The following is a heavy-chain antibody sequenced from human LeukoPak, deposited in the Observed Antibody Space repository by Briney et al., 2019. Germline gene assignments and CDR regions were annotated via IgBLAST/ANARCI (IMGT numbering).Heavy chain of an antibody. V-gene: IGHV3-23*01. J-gene: IGHJ4*02. CDR1: GFTFSTFA. CDR2: FSPDGI. CDR3: AKDYARGGCSLAHCNPIDS. D-gene: IGHD2-15*01. Sequence: PGGSLRLSCAASGFTFSTFAMTWVRQAPGKGLEWVSTFSPDGIHYADSVKGRFAISRDDSMSTLILQMNSLRAEDTAIYYCAKDYARGGCSLAHCNPIDSWGQGTLVTVSS.